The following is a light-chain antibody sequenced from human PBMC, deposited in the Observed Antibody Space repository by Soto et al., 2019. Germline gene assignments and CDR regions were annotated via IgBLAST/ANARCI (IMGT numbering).Light chain of an antibody. CDR1: QSVSSSY. V-gene: IGKV3-20*01. CDR3: QQYGSSLFT. J-gene: IGKJ5*01. Sequence: ILLTQSPGTLSLSPGERVTLSCRASQSVSSSYLAWYQQKPGQAPRLLIYGASSRATGIPDRFSGSGSGTDFTLTISRLEPEDFAVYYCQQYGSSLFTFGQGTRLEIK. CDR2: GAS.